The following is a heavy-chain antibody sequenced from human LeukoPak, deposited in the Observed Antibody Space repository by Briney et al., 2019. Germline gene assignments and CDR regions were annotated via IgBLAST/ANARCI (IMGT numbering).Heavy chain of an antibody. V-gene: IGHV4-39*01. J-gene: IGHJ5*02. CDR2: IYYSGST. Sequence: SETLSLTCTVSGGSISSYYWGWIRQPPGKGLEWIGSIYYSGSTYYNPSLKSRVTISVDTSKNQFSLKLSSVTAADTAVYYCARLDITIFEENEFDPWGQGTLVTVSS. CDR3: ARLDITIFEENEFDP. CDR1: GGSISSYY. D-gene: IGHD3-3*01.